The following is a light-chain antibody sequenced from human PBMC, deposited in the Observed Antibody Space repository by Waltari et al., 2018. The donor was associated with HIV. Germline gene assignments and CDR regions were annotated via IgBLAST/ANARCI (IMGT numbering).Light chain of an antibody. CDR2: EDS. CDR3: YSTDITSHQRV. J-gene: IGLJ3*02. CDR1: ALPKKY. V-gene: IGLV3-10*01. Sequence: SYELTHPPSVSVSPGQTARITCSGDALPKKYAYWYQQRSGQAPVLVIYEDSKRPSGLPERFSGSSSGTMVTLTISGAQVEDEADYYCYSTDITSHQRVFGGGNKLTVL.